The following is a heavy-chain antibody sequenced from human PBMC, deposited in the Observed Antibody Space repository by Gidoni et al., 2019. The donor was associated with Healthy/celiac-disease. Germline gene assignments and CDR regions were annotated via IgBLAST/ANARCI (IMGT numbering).Heavy chain of an antibody. CDR2: LWYDGSNK. J-gene: IGHJ4*02. CDR1: GFTFSSYG. V-gene: IGHV3-33*01. CDR3: ARDADFGSSWYEGGY. D-gene: IGHD6-13*01. Sequence: QVQLVESGGGVVQPGRSLRLSCAASGFTFSSYGMHWVRQAPGKGLELVAVLWYDGSNKYYADFVKGRFTISRDNSKNTLYLQMNSLRAEDTAVYYCARDADFGSSWYEGGYWGQGTLVTVSS.